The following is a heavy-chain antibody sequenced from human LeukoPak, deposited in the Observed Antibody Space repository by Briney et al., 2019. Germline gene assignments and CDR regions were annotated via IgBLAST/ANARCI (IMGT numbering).Heavy chain of an antibody. CDR3: AKEGGHMVRGVLAFDY. CDR1: GFTFSSYG. D-gene: IGHD3-10*01. CDR2: IRYDGSNK. J-gene: IGHJ4*02. Sequence: PGGSLRLSCAASGFTFSSYGMHWVRQAPGKGLEWVAFIRYDGSNKYYADSVKGRFTISRDNSKNTLYLQMNSLRAEDTAVYYCAKEGGHMVRGVLAFDYWGQGTLVTVSS. V-gene: IGHV3-30*02.